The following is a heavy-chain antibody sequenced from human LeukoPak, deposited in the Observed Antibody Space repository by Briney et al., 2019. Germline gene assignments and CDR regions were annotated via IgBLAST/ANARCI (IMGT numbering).Heavy chain of an antibody. Sequence: ASVKVSCKASGYTFTSYYMHWVRQAPGQGLEWMGIINPSGGSTSYAQKFQGRVTMTRDTSTSTVYMELSSLRSEDTAVYYCARPDIVATNYYYYGMDVWGQGTTVTVSS. V-gene: IGHV1-46*01. CDR3: ARPDIVATNYYYYGMDV. CDR2: INPSGGST. D-gene: IGHD5-12*01. CDR1: GYTFTSYY. J-gene: IGHJ6*02.